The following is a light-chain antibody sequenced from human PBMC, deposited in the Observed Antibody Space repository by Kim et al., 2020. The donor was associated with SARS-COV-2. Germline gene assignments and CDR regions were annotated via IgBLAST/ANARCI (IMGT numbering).Light chain of an antibody. V-gene: IGLV3-1*01. CDR2: QDN. J-gene: IGLJ2*01. Sequence: SYELTQPPSMSVSPGQTASITCSGDKLGNRYAFWYQQKPGQSPVLVIYQDNKRPSGNPERFSGSNSGHTATLTISGTQAMDEADYYCQTWDVTTVVFGGGTQLTVL. CDR3: QTWDVTTVV. CDR1: KLGNRY.